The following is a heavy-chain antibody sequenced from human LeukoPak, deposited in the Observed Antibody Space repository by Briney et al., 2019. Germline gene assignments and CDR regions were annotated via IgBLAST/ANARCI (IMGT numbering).Heavy chain of an antibody. J-gene: IGHJ4*02. D-gene: IGHD6-19*01. CDR3: ARGGWYYFDY. V-gene: IGHV4-34*01. Sequence: SETLSLTCAVDGGSFSGFYWTWIRQTPGKGLEWIGDINQTGKTNYNPSLTDYNPSLKSRVTISVDSSKNQLSLKVNSVTAADTGVYYCARGGWYYFDYWGQGTLVTVSS. CDR1: GGSFSGFY. CDR2: INQTGKT.